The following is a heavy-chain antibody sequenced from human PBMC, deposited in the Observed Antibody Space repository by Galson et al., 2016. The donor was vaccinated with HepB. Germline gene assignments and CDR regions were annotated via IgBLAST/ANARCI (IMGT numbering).Heavy chain of an antibody. Sequence: TLSLTCTVSGGSISSGGYYWSWIRQHPGKGLEWIGYIQYSGNTYYNPSLKSRVTISIDTSKNQFSLKLSSVTAADTAVYYCARGPYRRGSYYYDYGIDVWGKGTTVTVSS. J-gene: IGHJ6*04. CDR3: ARGPYRRGSYYYDYGIDV. CDR2: IQYSGNT. V-gene: IGHV4-31*03. D-gene: IGHD2-2*02. CDR1: GGSISSGGYY.